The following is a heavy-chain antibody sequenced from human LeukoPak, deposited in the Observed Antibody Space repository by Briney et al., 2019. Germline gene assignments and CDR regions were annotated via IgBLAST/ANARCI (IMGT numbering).Heavy chain of an antibody. D-gene: IGHD6-19*01. Sequence: GGSLRLSYAASGFTFSSYAMSWVRQAPGKGLEWVSAISGSGGSTYYADSVKGRFTISRDNSKNTLYLQMNSLRAEDTAVYYCAEDYGLAVAGYDAFDIWGQGTMVTVSS. CDR1: GFTFSSYA. CDR2: ISGSGGST. CDR3: AEDYGLAVAGYDAFDI. J-gene: IGHJ3*02. V-gene: IGHV3-23*01.